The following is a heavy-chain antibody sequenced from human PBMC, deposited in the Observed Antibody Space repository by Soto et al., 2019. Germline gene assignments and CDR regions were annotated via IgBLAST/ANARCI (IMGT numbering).Heavy chain of an antibody. CDR1: GFTFSNAW. CDR3: TTPSLYSSSSGVRY. CDR2: IKSKTDGGTT. D-gene: IGHD6-6*01. Sequence: GGSLRLSCAASGFTFSNAWMSWVRQAPGKGLEWVGRIKSKTDGGTTDYAEPVKGRFTISRDDSKNTLYLQMNSLKTEDTAVYYCTTPSLYSSSSGVRYWGQGTLVTVSS. V-gene: IGHV3-15*01. J-gene: IGHJ4*02.